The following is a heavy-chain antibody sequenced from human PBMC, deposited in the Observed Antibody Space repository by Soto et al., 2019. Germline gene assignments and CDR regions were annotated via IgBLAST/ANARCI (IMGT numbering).Heavy chain of an antibody. CDR2: IYSSGST. D-gene: IGHD5-12*01. Sequence: SETLSLTCSVSGGSIRGYYWSWIRQPAGKGLEWIGRIYSSGSTNYSPSLKSRVTMSEDTSKNQVSLKLSSVTAAETAVYYCARGDIEYSTFELDYWGKGTLV. CDR3: ARGDIEYSTFELDY. J-gene: IGHJ4*02. V-gene: IGHV4-4*07. CDR1: GGSIRGYY.